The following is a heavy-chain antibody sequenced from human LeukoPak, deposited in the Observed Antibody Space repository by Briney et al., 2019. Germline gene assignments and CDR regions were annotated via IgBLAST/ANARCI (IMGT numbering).Heavy chain of an antibody. Sequence: AAVKVSCKASGYTFTSYHLHWVRQAPGQGLEWMGIINPSGGSPNYAQKFQGRVTMTRDMSTSTVNMELSSLRSEDTAVYYCARAQGSYYHYYMDVWGKGTTVTVSS. CDR2: INPSGGSP. J-gene: IGHJ6*03. V-gene: IGHV1-46*01. D-gene: IGHD1-26*01. CDR3: ARAQGSYYHYYMDV. CDR1: GYTFTSYH.